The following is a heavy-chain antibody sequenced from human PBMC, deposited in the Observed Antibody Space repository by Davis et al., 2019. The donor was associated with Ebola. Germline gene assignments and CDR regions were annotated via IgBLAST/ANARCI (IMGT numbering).Heavy chain of an antibody. Sequence: GESLKISCAASGFTFSSSWMSWVRQAPGKGLEWVANIKQDGSEKYYVDSVKGRFTVSRDNAKNSLYLQMNSLRAEDTAVYYCAKSGLSFGVVKYHYGMDVWGKGTTVTVSS. CDR1: GFTFSSSW. J-gene: IGHJ6*04. D-gene: IGHD3-3*01. V-gene: IGHV3-7*03. CDR2: IKQDGSEK. CDR3: AKSGLSFGVVKYHYGMDV.